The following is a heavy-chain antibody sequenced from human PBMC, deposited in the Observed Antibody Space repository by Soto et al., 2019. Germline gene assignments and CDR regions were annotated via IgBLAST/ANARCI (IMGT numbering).Heavy chain of an antibody. V-gene: IGHV3-30-3*01. D-gene: IGHD3-22*01. CDR3: ARDRVDSSGYLNY. CDR1: GFTFNSYA. CDR2: ISYDGSNK. Sequence: GGSLRLSCAASGFTFNSYAMHWVRQAPGKGLEWVAVISYDGSNKYYADSVKGRFTNSRDNSKNTLYLQMNSLRAEDTAVYYCARDRVDSSGYLNYWGQGTLVTVSS. J-gene: IGHJ4*02.